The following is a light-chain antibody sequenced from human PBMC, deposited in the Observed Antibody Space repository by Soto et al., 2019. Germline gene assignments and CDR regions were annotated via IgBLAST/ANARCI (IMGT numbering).Light chain of an antibody. Sequence: DTQVTQSASSVAASVGDRVTITCLASQDIYSRLAWYQQKPGKAPEFLIYATSTLQNGVPSRFSGSGFGTDFTLSISSLQAGDSASYCCQQYDDCPLTLGGGTKVDIK. CDR1: QDIYSR. V-gene: IGKV1D-12*01. J-gene: IGKJ4*01. CDR2: ATS. CDR3: QQYDDCPLT.